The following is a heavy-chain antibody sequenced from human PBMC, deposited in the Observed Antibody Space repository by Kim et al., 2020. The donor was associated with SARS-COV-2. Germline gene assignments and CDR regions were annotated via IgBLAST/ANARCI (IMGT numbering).Heavy chain of an antibody. D-gene: IGHD5-12*01. J-gene: IGHJ6*02. CDR1: GFTFDDYA. V-gene: IGHV3-9*01. Sequence: GGSLRLSCAASGFTFDDYAMHWVRQAPGKGLEWVSGISWNSGSIGYADSVKGRFTISRDNAKNSLYLQMNSLRAEDTALYYCAKVFRGXDGYNXGXXVWGQGTTXTXSS. CDR3: AKVFRGXDGYNXGXXV. CDR2: ISWNSGSI.